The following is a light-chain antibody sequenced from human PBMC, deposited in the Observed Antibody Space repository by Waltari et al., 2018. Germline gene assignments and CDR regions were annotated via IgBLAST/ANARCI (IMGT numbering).Light chain of an antibody. CDR1: HSVNWY. Sequence: EIVLTQSPATLSLSPAERATLSCRASHSVNWYLAWYQQRPRQAPRLLIYDASNRATGIPARFSGSGSETDFTLTISSLQPEDSAVYYCQQRRNWPLTFGGGTKVEIK. J-gene: IGKJ4*01. CDR2: DAS. V-gene: IGKV3-11*01. CDR3: QQRRNWPLT.